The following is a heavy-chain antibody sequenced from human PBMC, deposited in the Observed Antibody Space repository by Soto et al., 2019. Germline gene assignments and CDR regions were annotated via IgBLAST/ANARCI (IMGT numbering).Heavy chain of an antibody. CDR3: ARDDSSGYRLSWFDP. V-gene: IGHV4-61*01. D-gene: IGHD3-22*01. CDR2: IYYSGST. CDR1: GGSISSGSYY. J-gene: IGHJ5*02. Sequence: SETLSLTCAVSGGSISSGSYYWSWIRQPPGKGLEWIGYIYYSGSTNYDPSLKSRVTISVDTSKNQFSLKLSSVTAADTAVYYCARDDSSGYRLSWFDPWGQGTLVTVSS.